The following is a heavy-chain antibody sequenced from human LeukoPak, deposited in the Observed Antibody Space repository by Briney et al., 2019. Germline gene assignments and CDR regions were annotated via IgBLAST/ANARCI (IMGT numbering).Heavy chain of an antibody. Sequence: PSETLSLTCTVSGGSISSSSYYWGWIRQPPGKGLEWIGSIYYSGSTYYNPSLKSRVTISVDTSKNQFSLKLSSVTAADTAVYYCARHIKAYSSSWYRFDPWGQGTLVTVSS. CDR3: ARHIKAYSSSWYRFDP. V-gene: IGHV4-39*01. CDR1: GGSISSSSYY. D-gene: IGHD6-13*01. CDR2: IYYSGST. J-gene: IGHJ5*02.